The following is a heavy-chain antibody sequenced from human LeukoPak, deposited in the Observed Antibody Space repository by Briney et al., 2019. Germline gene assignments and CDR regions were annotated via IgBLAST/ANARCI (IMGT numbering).Heavy chain of an antibody. Sequence: ASVKVSCKASGYTFTAHYMYWVRQAPGQGLEWMGWINPNTGGTNYAQKFQGRVTMTRDTSISTAYMELTKLTSDDTAVYYCARLAYIRDPFDFWGQGTLVTVSS. CDR3: ARLAYIRDPFDF. CDR2: INPNTGGT. CDR1: GYTFTAHY. D-gene: IGHD2-21*01. V-gene: IGHV1-2*02. J-gene: IGHJ4*02.